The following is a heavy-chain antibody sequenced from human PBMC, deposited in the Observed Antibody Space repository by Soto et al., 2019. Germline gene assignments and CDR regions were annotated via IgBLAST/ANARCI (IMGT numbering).Heavy chain of an antibody. V-gene: IGHV3-33*06. Sequence: PGGSLRLSCAASGFTFSSYGMHWVRQAPGKGLEWVAVIWYDGSNKYYAGSVKGRFTISRDNSKNTLYLQMNSLRAEDTAVYYCAKDSYGSGTDYFYGMDVRGQGTTVTVSS. CDR2: IWYDGSNK. D-gene: IGHD3-10*01. J-gene: IGHJ6*02. CDR3: AKDSYGSGTDYFYGMDV. CDR1: GFTFSSYG.